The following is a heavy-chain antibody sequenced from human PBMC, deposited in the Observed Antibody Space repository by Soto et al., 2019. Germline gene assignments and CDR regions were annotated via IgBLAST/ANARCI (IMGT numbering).Heavy chain of an antibody. CDR3: ARMVDPTTDFDS. J-gene: IGHJ4*02. V-gene: IGHV1-2*02. CDR1: ADTLTNSY. D-gene: IGHD1-26*01. Sequence: GASVNFSCQVPADTLTNSYLHCARQAPRQGLGWRGWLKPNNGDTDYAQKIRGRVTMTRDTSNNTACMDLTRLTSDATGVYFCARMVDPTTDFDSWGQGTPVTVSS. CDR2: LKPNNGDT.